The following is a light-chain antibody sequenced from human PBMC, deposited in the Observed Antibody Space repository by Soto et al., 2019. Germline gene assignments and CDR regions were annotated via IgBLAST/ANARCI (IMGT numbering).Light chain of an antibody. Sequence: QAVVTQEPSLTVSPGGTVTLTCGSSTGAVTSGHFPYWIQQKPGQAPKTLIYDTYNKHSWTPARFSGSLLGGKAALTLSSAQSEDEADYYFLLIYGNSRVFGGGTKLTVL. CDR3: LLIYGNSRV. CDR2: DTY. CDR1: TGAVTSGHF. J-gene: IGLJ3*02. V-gene: IGLV7-46*01.